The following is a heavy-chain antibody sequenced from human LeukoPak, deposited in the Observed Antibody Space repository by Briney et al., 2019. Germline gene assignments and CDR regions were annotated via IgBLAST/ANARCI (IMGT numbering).Heavy chain of an antibody. CDR2: ISSSSSYI. CDR3: ARSLGIAVATFDY. Sequence: SISSSSSYIYYADSVKDRFTISRDNAKNSLYLQMNSLRAEDTAVYYCARSLGIAVATFDYWGQGTLVTVSS. D-gene: IGHD6-19*01. V-gene: IGHV3-21*01. J-gene: IGHJ4*02.